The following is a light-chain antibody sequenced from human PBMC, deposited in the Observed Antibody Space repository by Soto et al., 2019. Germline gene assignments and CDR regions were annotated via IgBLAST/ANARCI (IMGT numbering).Light chain of an antibody. J-gene: IGLJ3*02. CDR1: NNDVGSYNL. CDR3: CSYAGSGTWV. V-gene: IGLV2-23*01. Sequence: QSALTQPASMSGSPGKSITISCTGTNNDVGSYNLVSWYQQHPGKAPKLIIYEGNKRPSGISNRFSGSKSGSTASLTISGLQAEDESDYYCCSYAGSGTWVFGGGTKLTVL. CDR2: EGN.